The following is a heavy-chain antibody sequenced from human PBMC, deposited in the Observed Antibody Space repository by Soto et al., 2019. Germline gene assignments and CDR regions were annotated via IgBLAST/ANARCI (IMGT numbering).Heavy chain of an antibody. J-gene: IGHJ4*02. CDR3: ARVSVRDYDILTGYFIDPPEIDY. Sequence: ASVEVCCKASGDTFTSYGRSWVRQAPGQGLEWMGWISAYNGNTNYAQKLQGRVTMTTDTSTSTAYMELRSLRSDDTAVYYCARVSVRDYDILTGYFIDPPEIDYWGQGTLVTVSS. V-gene: IGHV1-18*01. D-gene: IGHD3-9*01. CDR2: ISAYNGNT. CDR1: GDTFTSYG.